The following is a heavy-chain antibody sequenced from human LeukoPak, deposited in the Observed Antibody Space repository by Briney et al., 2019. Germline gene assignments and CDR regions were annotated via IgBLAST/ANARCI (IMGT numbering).Heavy chain of an antibody. CDR1: GFTFSSYA. CDR2: ISGSDGST. D-gene: IGHD2-15*01. CDR3: ARGRVAAIRGPYYFDY. J-gene: IGHJ4*02. V-gene: IGHV3-23*01. Sequence: GGSLRLSCAASGFTFSSYAMSWVRQAPGKGLEWVSAISGSDGSTYYADSVKGRFTISRDNSKNTLYLQMNSLRAEDTAVYYCARGRVAAIRGPYYFDYWGQGTLVTVSS.